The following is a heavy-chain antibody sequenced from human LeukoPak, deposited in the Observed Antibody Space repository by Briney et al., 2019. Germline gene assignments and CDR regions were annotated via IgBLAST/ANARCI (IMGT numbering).Heavy chain of an antibody. J-gene: IGHJ4*02. CDR2: INPSGGST. CDR1: GYTFTSFA. Sequence: ASVKVSCKASGYTFTSFAINWVRQAPGQGLEWMGIINPSGGSTNYAQKFQGRVTVTRDTSTSTLYMELSSLTSEDTAVYYCARDGGYCSTTSCYAFYWGQGTPVTVSS. V-gene: IGHV1-46*01. CDR3: ARDGGYCSTTSCYAFY. D-gene: IGHD2-2*01.